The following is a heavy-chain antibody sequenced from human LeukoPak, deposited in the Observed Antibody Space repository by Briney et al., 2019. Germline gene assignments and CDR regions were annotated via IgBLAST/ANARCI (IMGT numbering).Heavy chain of an antibody. V-gene: IGHV3-21*04. CDR2: ISSSSSYI. J-gene: IGHJ3*02. CDR3: ARDRPPLFAVEWSHPFDI. CDR1: GFTFSSYS. D-gene: IGHD3-3*01. Sequence: KPGGSLRLSCAASGFTFSSYSMNWIRQAPGKGLEWVSSISSSSSYIYYADSVKGRFTISRDNAKNSLYLQMNSLRAEDTALYYCARDRPPLFAVEWSHPFDIWGQGTMVTVSS.